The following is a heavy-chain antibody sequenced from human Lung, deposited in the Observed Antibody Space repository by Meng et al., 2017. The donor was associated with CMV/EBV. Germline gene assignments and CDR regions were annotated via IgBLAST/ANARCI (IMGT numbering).Heavy chain of an antibody. D-gene: IGHD1-26*01. J-gene: IGHJ4*02. Sequence: SETLSLTCTVSGYSISSGNYWGWIRQPPGKGLEWIGSFYHTGSTSYNPSLKSRVTISLDTSKNQFSLKLTSVTAANTAVYYCARGWGAALDYWGQETLVTVSS. V-gene: IGHV4-38-2*02. CDR2: FYHTGST. CDR3: ARGWGAALDY. CDR1: GYSISSGNY.